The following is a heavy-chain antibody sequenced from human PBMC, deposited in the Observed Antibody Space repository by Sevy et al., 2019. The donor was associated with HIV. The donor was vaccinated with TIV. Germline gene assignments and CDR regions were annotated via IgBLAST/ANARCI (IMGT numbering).Heavy chain of an antibody. V-gene: IGHV4-39*01. Sequence: SETLSLTCTVSGGSISSSSYYWGWIRQPPGKGLEWIGSIYYSGSTYYHPSLKSRVTISVDTSKNQFSLKLSPVTAADTAVYYCARHAPYSSSSEGGDYFDYWGQGTLVTVSS. D-gene: IGHD6-6*01. CDR2: IYYSGST. CDR3: ARHAPYSSSSEGGDYFDY. CDR1: GGSISSSSYY. J-gene: IGHJ4*02.